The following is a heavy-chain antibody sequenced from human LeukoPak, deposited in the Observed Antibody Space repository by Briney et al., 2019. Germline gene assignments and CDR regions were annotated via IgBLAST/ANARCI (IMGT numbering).Heavy chain of an antibody. J-gene: IGHJ4*02. Sequence: GGSLRLSCAASGFTFSSYAMSWVRQAPGKGLEWVSAISGSGGSTYYADSVKGRLTISRDNSKNTLYLQMNSLRAEDTAVYYCASVRWYYDFWSGYYFDYWGQGTLVTVSS. CDR1: GFTFSSYA. V-gene: IGHV3-23*01. CDR3: ASVRWYYDFWSGYYFDY. D-gene: IGHD3-3*01. CDR2: ISGSGGST.